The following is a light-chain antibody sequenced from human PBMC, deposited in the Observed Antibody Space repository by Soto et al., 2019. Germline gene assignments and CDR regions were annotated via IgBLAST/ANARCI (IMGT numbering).Light chain of an antibody. V-gene: IGKV3-20*01. J-gene: IGKJ1*01. Sequence: EIVLTQSPGTLSLSPGERATISCRASQSVRSSYLAWYQQTPGQAPRLLIYGASSRATGIPDMFSGSGSGTDFTLTISRLEPEDFAVYYCQQYGNSPLTFGQGTKVEIK. CDR3: QQYGNSPLT. CDR1: QSVRSSY. CDR2: GAS.